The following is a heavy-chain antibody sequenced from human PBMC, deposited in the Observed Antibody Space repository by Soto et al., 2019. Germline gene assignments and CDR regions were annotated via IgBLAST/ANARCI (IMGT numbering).Heavy chain of an antibody. D-gene: IGHD2-2*01. Sequence: PSETLSLTCTISGGSISGYYWSWIRQTPGKGLEWIGYMYNSGSTNYSPSLRSRVTISVDTSKNQFSLKLSSVTAADTAVYYCARTKYSSSWNWFDSWGQGTLVTVSS. CDR2: MYNSGST. V-gene: IGHV4-59*01. J-gene: IGHJ5*01. CDR1: GGSISGYY. CDR3: ARTKYSSSWNWFDS.